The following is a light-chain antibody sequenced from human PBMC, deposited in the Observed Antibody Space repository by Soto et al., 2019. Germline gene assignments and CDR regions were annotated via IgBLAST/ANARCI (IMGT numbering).Light chain of an antibody. CDR3: QQSYSTPRT. Sequence: DIQMTQSPSPLSASVGDRVTITCRASQPITKYLNWYQQKPGKAPELLIYAASSLQSGVPSRFSGTESGTDFTLTISSLQPEDFATYYCQQSYSTPRTFGQGTKVDIK. CDR2: AAS. V-gene: IGKV1-39*01. CDR1: QPITKY. J-gene: IGKJ1*01.